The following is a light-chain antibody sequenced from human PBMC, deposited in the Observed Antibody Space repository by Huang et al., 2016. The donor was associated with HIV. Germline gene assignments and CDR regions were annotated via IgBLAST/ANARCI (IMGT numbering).Light chain of an antibody. CDR3: QQYNNYPYT. Sequence: DIQMTQSPSTLSASVGDRVSITCRASKSINSWLAWYQQKPGKAPKLLIYKASSLESGVPSRFSGSGSGTEFTLIISSLQPDDFATYYCQQYNNYPYTFGQGTNLEIK. CDR2: KAS. J-gene: IGKJ2*01. V-gene: IGKV1-5*03. CDR1: KSINSW.